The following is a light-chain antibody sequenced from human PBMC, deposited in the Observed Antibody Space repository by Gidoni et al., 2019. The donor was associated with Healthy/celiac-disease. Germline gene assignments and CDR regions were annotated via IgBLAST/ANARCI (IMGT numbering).Light chain of an antibody. CDR3: QLYNSYSGT. CDR2: DAS. CDR1: QSISSW. V-gene: IGKV1-5*01. J-gene: IGKJ1*01. Sequence: DIQMTQSPSTLSASVGDRVTITCRASQSISSWFAWYQQKPGKAPKLLIYDASSLESGVPSRFSGSGSGTVFTLTISSRQPDEFATYYCQLYNSYSGTFGQGTKVEIK.